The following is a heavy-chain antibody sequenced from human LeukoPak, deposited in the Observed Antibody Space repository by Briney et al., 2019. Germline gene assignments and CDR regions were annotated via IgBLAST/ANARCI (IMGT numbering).Heavy chain of an antibody. D-gene: IGHD3-9*01. CDR2: INHSGST. CDR3: ARGNSYDILTGYPSSFFYVY. J-gene: IGHJ4*02. Sequence: SETLSLTCAVYGGSFSGYYWSWIRQPPGKGLEWIGEINHSGSTNYNPSLKSRVTISVDTSKNQFSLKLSSVTAADTAVYYCARGNSYDILTGYPSSFFYVYWGQGTLGTVSS. CDR1: GGSFSGYY. V-gene: IGHV4-34*01.